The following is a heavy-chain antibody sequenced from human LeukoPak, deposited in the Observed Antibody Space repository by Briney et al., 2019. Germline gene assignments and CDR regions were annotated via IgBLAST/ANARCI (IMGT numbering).Heavy chain of an antibody. CDR3: ARDYYGSGIDY. CDR1: GFTFSSYE. CDR2: ISSSGSTI. Sequence: GGSLRLSCAASGFTFSSYEMNWVRQAPGKGLEWVSYISSSGSTIYYADSVKGRFTISRDNAKNSLYLQMNSLRAEDTAVYYCARDYYGSGIDYWGQGTLVTVSS. J-gene: IGHJ4*02. V-gene: IGHV3-48*03. D-gene: IGHD3-10*01.